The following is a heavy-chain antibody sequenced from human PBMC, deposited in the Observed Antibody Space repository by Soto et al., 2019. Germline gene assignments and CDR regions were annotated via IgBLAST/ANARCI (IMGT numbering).Heavy chain of an antibody. V-gene: IGHV3-11*03. CDR3: ARFSLVEGLLRATGAFDI. J-gene: IGHJ3*02. Sequence: PGGSLRLSCAASGFTFNSYSMSWIRQAPGKGLEWVSYISSSSSYTNYADSVKGRFTISRDNAKNSLYLQMNSLRAEDTAVYYCARFSLVEGLLRATGAFDIWGQGTMVTVSS. CDR1: GFTFNSYS. D-gene: IGHD2-15*01. CDR2: ISSSSSYT.